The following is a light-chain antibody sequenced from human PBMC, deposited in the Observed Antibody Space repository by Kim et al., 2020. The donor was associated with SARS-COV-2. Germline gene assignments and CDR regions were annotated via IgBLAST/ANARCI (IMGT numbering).Light chain of an antibody. J-gene: IGLJ2*01. V-gene: IGLV1-44*01. Sequence: GQRVTITFSGSSSNIGSNPVNWYQQFPGTAPKLLIYSNNQRPSGVPDRFSGSKSGTSASLAISGLQSEDEAAYYCAAWDDSLNGVVFGGGTQLTVL. CDR3: AAWDDSLNGVV. CDR1: SSNIGSNP. CDR2: SNN.